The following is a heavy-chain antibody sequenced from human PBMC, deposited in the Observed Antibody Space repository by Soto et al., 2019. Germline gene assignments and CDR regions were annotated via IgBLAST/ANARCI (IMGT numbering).Heavy chain of an antibody. CDR2: IWYDGSNK. J-gene: IGHJ6*02. D-gene: IGHD2-2*01. V-gene: IGHV3-33*08. CDR3: VRDESYCSSTSCYVYSYYAMDV. CDR1: GFRFSSYG. Sequence: GGSLRLSCASSGFRFSSYGMHCVRQAPGNGLDWLAVIWYDGSNKYYADSVQGRFTISRDNSKNTLYLQMNTLRAEDTAVYYCVRDESYCSSTSCYVYSYYAMDVWGQGTTVTVSS.